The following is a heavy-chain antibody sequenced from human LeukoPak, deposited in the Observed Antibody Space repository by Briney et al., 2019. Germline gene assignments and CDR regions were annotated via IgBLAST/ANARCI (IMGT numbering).Heavy chain of an antibody. Sequence: GGSLRLSCAASGFTFSGFGMHWVRQAPGKGLEWVAVISYDGSNKYYADSVKGRFTISRDNSKNTLYLQMNSLRAEDTAVYYCARSPTVVKEPGYSRPIDYWGQGTLVTVSS. CDR3: ARSPTVVKEPGYSRPIDY. J-gene: IGHJ4*02. CDR2: ISYDGSNK. V-gene: IGHV3-30*03. CDR1: GFTFSGFG. D-gene: IGHD4-23*01.